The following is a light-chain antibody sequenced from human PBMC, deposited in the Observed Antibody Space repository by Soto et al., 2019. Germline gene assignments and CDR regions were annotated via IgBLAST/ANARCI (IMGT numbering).Light chain of an antibody. CDR3: EQYDSSSHWK. Sequence: DTVMTQSPLSLPVTPGEPASISCRSSQSLLQRNGNNYLDWYLQKPGQSPQLLIYLGTNRASGVPERFSGSGSGTEFTLTISSLQPDDFANYYCEQYDSSSHWKFGQGTKVDI. CDR1: QSLLQRNGNNY. CDR2: LGT. V-gene: IGKV2-28*01. J-gene: IGKJ1*01.